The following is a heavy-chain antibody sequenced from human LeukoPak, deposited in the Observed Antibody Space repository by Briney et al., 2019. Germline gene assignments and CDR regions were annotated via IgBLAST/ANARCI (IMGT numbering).Heavy chain of an antibody. Sequence: PSETLSLTCTVSGGSISSSSYYWRWIRQPPWKGLEWIGSIYYSGSTYYNPSLKSRVTISVDTSKNQFSLKLSSVTAADTTVYYCARTLYSSSWFFDYWGQGTLVTVSS. D-gene: IGHD6-13*01. CDR1: GGSISSSSYY. CDR2: IYYSGST. J-gene: IGHJ4*02. CDR3: ARTLYSSSWFFDY. V-gene: IGHV4-39*01.